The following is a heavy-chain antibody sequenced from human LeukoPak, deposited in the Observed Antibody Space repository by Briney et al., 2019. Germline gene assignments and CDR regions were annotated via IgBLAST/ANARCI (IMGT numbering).Heavy chain of an antibody. D-gene: IGHD6-6*01. CDR3: ARDGSARSLAN. Sequence: PGGSLRLSCAASGFTVSNNYMSWVRQAPGKRLEWVSVIDNGGSTYYADSVKGRFTISRDNSNNAVYLQMNSLRADDTAVYYCARDGSARSLANWGQGTLVSVSS. V-gene: IGHV3-53*01. CDR1: GFTVSNNY. CDR2: IDNGGST. J-gene: IGHJ4*02.